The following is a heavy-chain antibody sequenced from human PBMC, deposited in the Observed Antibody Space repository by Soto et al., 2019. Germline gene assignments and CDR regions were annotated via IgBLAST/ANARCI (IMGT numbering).Heavy chain of an antibody. Sequence: SGPTLVNPTETLTLTCAVSGFSLSNGRLGVSWIRQPPGKALEWLAHIFSNDEKSYTTSLKSRLTISKDTSKSQVVLIVTNMDPVDTATYYCARTDTYYGLSGPYYVFSYSSQGSLVTVSS. V-gene: IGHV2-26*01. CDR1: GFSLSNGRLG. J-gene: IGHJ4*01. CDR2: IFSNDEK. CDR3: ARTDTYYGLSGPYYVFSY. D-gene: IGHD3-3*01.